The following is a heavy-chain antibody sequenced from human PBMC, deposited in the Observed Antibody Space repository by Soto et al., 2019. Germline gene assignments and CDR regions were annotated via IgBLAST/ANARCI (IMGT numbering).Heavy chain of an antibody. CDR1: GYTFTSYY. CDR2: INPSGGST. V-gene: IGHV1-46*01. Sequence: ASVKVSCKASGYTFTSYYMHWVRQAPGQGLEWMGIINPSGGSTSYAQKFQGRVTMTRDTSTSTVYRELSSLRSEDTAVYYCARDLSPVRALDIWGQGTMVTVSS. J-gene: IGHJ3*02. CDR3: ARDLSPVRALDI.